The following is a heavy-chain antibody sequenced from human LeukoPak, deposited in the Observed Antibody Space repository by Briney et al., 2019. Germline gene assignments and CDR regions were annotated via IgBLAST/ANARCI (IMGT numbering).Heavy chain of an antibody. J-gene: IGHJ6*03. CDR2: IYSSGNT. V-gene: IGHV4-4*07. Sequence: SETLSLTCTVSGGSISSYYWNWIRQPAGKGLEWIGRIYSSGNTNYNPSLKSRVRMSVDTPKNQFSLKLSSVTAADTAVYYCARDQGEDSGAYFRYYYYYYLDVWGKGTTVTVSS. CDR3: ARDQGEDSGAYFRYYYYYYLDV. CDR1: GGSISSYY. D-gene: IGHD1-26*01.